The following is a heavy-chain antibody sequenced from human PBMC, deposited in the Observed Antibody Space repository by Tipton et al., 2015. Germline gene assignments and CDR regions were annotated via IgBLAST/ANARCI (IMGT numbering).Heavy chain of an antibody. Sequence: LRLSCTVSGGSISPSYWSWIRQPPGQGLEWVGYIFYTGNTYYNPSLKSRVIISVDTSKNHLSLKLTSVTAADTAVYYCARGYAPMVREIHFDYWGQGALVTVSS. D-gene: IGHD3-10*01. V-gene: IGHV4-59*01. CDR2: IFYTGNT. CDR3: ARGYAPMVREIHFDY. CDR1: GGSISPSY. J-gene: IGHJ4*02.